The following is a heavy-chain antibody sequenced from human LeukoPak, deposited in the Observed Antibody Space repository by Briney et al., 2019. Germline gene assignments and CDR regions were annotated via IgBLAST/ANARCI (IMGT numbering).Heavy chain of an antibody. CDR1: GGSISSGSYY. CDR2: IYYSGST. Sequence: SETLSLTCTVSGGSISSGSYYWSWIRQPSGKGLEWIGYIYYSGSTNYNPSLKSRVTISVDTSKNQFSLKLSSVTAADTAVYYCARHGGSSLYYFDYWGQGTLVTVSS. D-gene: IGHD6-13*01. J-gene: IGHJ4*02. V-gene: IGHV4-61*01. CDR3: ARHGGSSLYYFDY.